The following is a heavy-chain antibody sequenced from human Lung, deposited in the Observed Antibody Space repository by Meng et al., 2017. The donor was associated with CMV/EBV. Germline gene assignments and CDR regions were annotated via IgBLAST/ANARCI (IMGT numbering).Heavy chain of an antibody. CDR1: GFTFSSYG. V-gene: IGHV3-30*02. J-gene: IGHJ4*02. D-gene: IGHD6-13*01. CDR2: IRYDGSNK. Sequence: GESLKISCAASGFTFSSYGMHWVRQAPGKGLEWVAFIRYDGSNKYYADSVKGRFTISRDNSKNTLYLQMNSLRAEDTAVYYCAKGKTAIAAAGPLDYWGQGTLVTVSS. CDR3: AKGKTAIAAAGPLDY.